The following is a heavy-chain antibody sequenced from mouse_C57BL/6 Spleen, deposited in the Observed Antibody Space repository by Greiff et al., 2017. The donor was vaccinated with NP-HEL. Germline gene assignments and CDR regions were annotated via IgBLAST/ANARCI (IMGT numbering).Heavy chain of an antibody. Sequence: EVKLQESGGGLVQPGGSMKLSCAASGFTFSDAWMDWVRQSPEKGLEWVAEIRNKANNHATYYAESVKGRFTISRDDSKSSVYLQMNSLRAEDTGIYYCTRGMGLRRPWFAYWGQGTLVTVSA. CDR2: IRNKANNHAT. CDR1: GFTFSDAW. V-gene: IGHV6-6*01. CDR3: TRGMGLRRPWFAY. J-gene: IGHJ3*01. D-gene: IGHD2-2*01.